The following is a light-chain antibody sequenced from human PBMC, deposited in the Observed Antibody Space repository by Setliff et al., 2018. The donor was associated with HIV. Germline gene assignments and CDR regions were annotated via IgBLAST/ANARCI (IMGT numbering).Light chain of an antibody. V-gene: IGLV2-8*01. CDR1: SSDVGGNNY. J-gene: IGLJ2*01. CDR3: SSYAGNNNFYRL. CDR2: EVS. Sequence: QSALAQPPSASGSPGQSVTISCTGTSSDVGGNNYVSWYQQHPGKAPKLIIYEVSKRPSGVPDRFSGSKSGNTASLTVSGLQTEDEADYYCSSYAGNNNFYRLFGGGTK.